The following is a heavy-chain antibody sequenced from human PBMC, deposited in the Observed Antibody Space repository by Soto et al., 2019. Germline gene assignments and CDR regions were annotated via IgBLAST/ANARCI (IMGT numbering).Heavy chain of an antibody. D-gene: IGHD6-13*01. CDR2: IYYSGST. J-gene: IGHJ5*02. V-gene: IGHV4-31*03. CDR3: ARDKAAAAGRSGWFDP. Sequence: SETLSLTCTVSGGSISSGGYYWSWIRQHPGKGLEWIGYIYYSGSTYYNPSLKSRVTISVDTSKNQFSLKLSSVTAADTAVYYCARDKAAAAGRSGWFDPWGQGTLVTVSS. CDR1: GGSISSGGYY.